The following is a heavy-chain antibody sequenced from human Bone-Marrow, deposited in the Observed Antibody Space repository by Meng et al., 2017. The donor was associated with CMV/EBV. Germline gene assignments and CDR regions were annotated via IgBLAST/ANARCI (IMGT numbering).Heavy chain of an antibody. V-gene: IGHV5-10-1*01. CDR3: ARLSVEFWFDP. CDR1: GYSFTSYW. CDR2: IDPSDSYT. J-gene: IGHJ5*02. D-gene: IGHD3-10*01. Sequence: CQGSGYSFTSYWLSWVSQLPGKCLEWMGRIDPSDSYTNYSPSFQGHVTISADKSISTAYLQWSSLKASDTAMYYCARLSVEFWFDPWGQGTLVTVSS.